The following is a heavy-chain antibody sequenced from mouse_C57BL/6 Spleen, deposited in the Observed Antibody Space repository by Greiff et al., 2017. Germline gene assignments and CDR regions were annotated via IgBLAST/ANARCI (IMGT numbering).Heavy chain of an antibody. D-gene: IGHD1-1*01. CDR1: GFTFSSYA. CDR3: ARDRPYGSSYGYFDV. CDR2: ISDGGSYT. J-gene: IGHJ1*03. V-gene: IGHV5-4*01. Sequence: EVHLVESGGGLVKPGGSLKLSCAASGFTFSSYAMSWVRQTPEKRLEWVATISDGGSYTYYPDNVKGRFTISRDNAKNNLYLQMSHLKSEDTAMYYWARDRPYGSSYGYFDVWGTGTTVTVSS.